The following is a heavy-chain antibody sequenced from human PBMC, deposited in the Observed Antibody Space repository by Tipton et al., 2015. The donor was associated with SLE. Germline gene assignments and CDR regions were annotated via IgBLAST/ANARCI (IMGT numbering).Heavy chain of an antibody. D-gene: IGHD3-10*01. CDR2: IYYSGST. CDR3: ARAPGDYYGSGTYYDHYYYGMDV. J-gene: IGHJ6*02. CDR1: GASISSYY. V-gene: IGHV4-59*01. Sequence: TLSLTCNVSGASISSYYWSWIRQPPGKGLGWIGYIYYSGSTNYNPSLKSRLTMSVDTSKNQFSLNVSSVTAADTAVYYCARAPGDYYGSGTYYDHYYYGMDVWGQGTTVTVSS.